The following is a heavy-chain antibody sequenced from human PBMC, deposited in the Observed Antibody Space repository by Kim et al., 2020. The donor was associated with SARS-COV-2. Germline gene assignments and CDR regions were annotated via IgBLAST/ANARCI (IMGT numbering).Heavy chain of an antibody. CDR3: ATWGIVVVTATRRIRFDY. Sequence: GGSLRLSCAASGFTFSSYAMSWVRQAPGKGLEWVSAISGSGGSTYYADSVKGRFTISRDNSKNTLYLQMNSLRAEDTAVYYCATWGIVVVTATRRIRFDYWGQGTLVTVSS. CDR2: ISGSGGST. V-gene: IGHV3-23*01. J-gene: IGHJ4*02. CDR1: GFTFSSYA. D-gene: IGHD2-21*02.